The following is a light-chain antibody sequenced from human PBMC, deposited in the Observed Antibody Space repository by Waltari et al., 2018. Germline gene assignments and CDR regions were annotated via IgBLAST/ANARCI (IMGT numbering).Light chain of an antibody. J-gene: IGKJ1*01. CDR1: QSIRSN. CDR2: GAS. CDR3: QQYNNWPPWT. V-gene: IGKV3-15*01. Sequence: EIVMTQSPATLSVSPGGRATLPCRASQSIRSNLAWYQQKPGQAPRLLIYGASTRATGIPARFSGSGSGTEFTLTISSLQSEDFAVYYCQQYNNWPPWTFGQGTKVEIK.